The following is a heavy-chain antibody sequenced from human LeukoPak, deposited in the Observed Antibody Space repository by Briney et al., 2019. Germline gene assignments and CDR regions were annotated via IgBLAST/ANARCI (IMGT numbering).Heavy chain of an antibody. CDR2: INQDGSTK. D-gene: IGHD2-21*01. Sequence: GGSLRLSCAASGFIFSSSWMSWIRQAPGKGLEWVAHINQDGSTKYYVDSVKGRFTISRDNAKNSLYLQMNILGVEDTAVYYCVHWSGCGWGRGTLVTVSS. CDR3: VHWSGCG. J-gene: IGHJ4*02. V-gene: IGHV3-7*01. CDR1: GFIFSSSW.